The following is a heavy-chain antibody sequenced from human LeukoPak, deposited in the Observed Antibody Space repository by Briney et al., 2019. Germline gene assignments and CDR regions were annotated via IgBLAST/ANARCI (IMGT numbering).Heavy chain of an antibody. CDR3: ARGLGYYYMDV. Sequence: GGSLRLSCAASGFTFSRSDMHWVRQVPGKGLDWVSTIGFAGDTYYPGSVLGRLTISRENDKNSLYLQMNSLGAGDTAVYYCARGLGYYYMDVWGKGTTVTVSS. V-gene: IGHV3-13*01. CDR1: GFTFSRSD. CDR2: IGFAGDT. J-gene: IGHJ6*03.